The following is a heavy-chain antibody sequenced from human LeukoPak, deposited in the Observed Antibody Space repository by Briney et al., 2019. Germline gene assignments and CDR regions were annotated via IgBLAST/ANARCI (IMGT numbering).Heavy chain of an antibody. Sequence: GGSLRLSCAASGFSFSDYFMTWIRHARGKGPEWVSHISGRSGVISYADSVKGRFTISRDNAKNSVYLQMNGLRAGDTGVYYCARAGGTGFWSGPDNYGLDVWGQGTTVTV. D-gene: IGHD3-3*01. V-gene: IGHV3-11*01. CDR2: ISGRSGVI. J-gene: IGHJ6*02. CDR3: ARAGGTGFWSGPDNYGLDV. CDR1: GFSFSDYF.